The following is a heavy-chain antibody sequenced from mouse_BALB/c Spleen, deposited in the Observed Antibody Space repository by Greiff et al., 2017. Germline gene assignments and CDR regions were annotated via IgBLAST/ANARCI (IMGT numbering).Heavy chain of an antibody. D-gene: IGHD2-12*01. J-gene: IGHJ1*01. CDR3: ARLGTTGWYFDV. Sequence: EVQRVESGPELMKPGASVKISCKASGYSFTSYYMHWVKQSHGKSLEWIGYIDHFNGGTSYNQKFKGKATLTVDKSSSTAYMHLSSLTSEDSAVYYCARLGTTGWYFDVWGAGTTVTVSS. V-gene: IGHV1S135*01. CDR1: GYSFTSYY. CDR2: IDHFNGGT.